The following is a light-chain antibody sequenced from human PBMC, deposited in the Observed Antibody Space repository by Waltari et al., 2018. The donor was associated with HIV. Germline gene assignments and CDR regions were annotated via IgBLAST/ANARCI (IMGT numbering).Light chain of an antibody. J-gene: IGLJ3*02. CDR3: ASWDDRLNGWV. Sequence: QSVLTQPPSLSEAPRQRVTISCSGSHSTIRNIAVNCYQQLPGKAPKLLIYYNDLLPSGVSDRFSGSRSGTSASLAISGLQSEDEAHYYCASWDDRLNGWVFGGGTQLTVL. CDR1: HSTIRNIA. CDR2: YND. V-gene: IGLV1-36*01.